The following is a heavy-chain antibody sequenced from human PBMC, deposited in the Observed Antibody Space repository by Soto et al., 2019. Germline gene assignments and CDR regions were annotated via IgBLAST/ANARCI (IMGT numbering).Heavy chain of an antibody. CDR2: ISSDSSYI. CDR1: GFTFSSYS. J-gene: IGHJ4*02. CDR3: ARDQFQPSDVRYSYGSSGRAY. V-gene: IGHV3-21*01. D-gene: IGHD5-18*01. Sequence: LRLSCAASGFTFSSYSMNWVRQAPGKGLEWVSSISSDSSYIYYADSLKGRFTVSRDNAKNSLYLQMNSLRVEDTAFYFCARDQFQPSDVRYSYGSSGRAYWDQGTLVTVSS.